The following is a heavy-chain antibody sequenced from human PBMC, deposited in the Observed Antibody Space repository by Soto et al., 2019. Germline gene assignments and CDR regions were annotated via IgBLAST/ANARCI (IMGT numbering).Heavy chain of an antibody. D-gene: IGHD2-15*01. V-gene: IGHV4-39*01. J-gene: IGHJ5*02. CDR3: ARQIFWVVVAATPDLYWFDP. Sequence: QLQLQESGPGLVKPSETLSLTCTVSGGSISSSSYYWGWIRQPPGKGLEWIGSIYYSGSTYYNPSLKSRVTISVDTSTNQFSLKLSSVTAADTDVYYCARQIFWVVVAATPDLYWFDPWGQGTLVTVSS. CDR1: GGSISSSSYY. CDR2: IYYSGST.